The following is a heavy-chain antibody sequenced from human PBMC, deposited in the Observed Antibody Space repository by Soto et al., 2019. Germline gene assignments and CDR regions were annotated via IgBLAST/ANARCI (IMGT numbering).Heavy chain of an antibody. CDR1: EFTFSNYA. CDR2: ISGSGGST. J-gene: IGHJ4*02. Sequence: GGSLRLSCAASEFTFSNYAMSWVRQAPGKGLEWVSAISGSGGSTYYADSVKGRFTISRDNSKNTLYLQMNSLRAEDTAVYYCARRSSGWYFDYWGQGTLVTVSS. D-gene: IGHD6-19*01. V-gene: IGHV3-23*01. CDR3: ARRSSGWYFDY.